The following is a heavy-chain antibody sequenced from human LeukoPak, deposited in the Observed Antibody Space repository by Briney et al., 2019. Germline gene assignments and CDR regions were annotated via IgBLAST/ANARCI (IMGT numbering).Heavy chain of an antibody. V-gene: IGHV3-9*01. D-gene: IGHD6-13*01. Sequence: PGRSLRLSCAASGFTFDDYAMHWVRQAPGKGLEWVSGISWNSGSIGYADSVKGRFTISRDNAKNSLYLQMNSLRAEDTALYYCAKDMSSSWFYYSDYWGQGTLVTVSS. J-gene: IGHJ4*02. CDR1: GFTFDDYA. CDR2: ISWNSGSI. CDR3: AKDMSSSWFYYSDY.